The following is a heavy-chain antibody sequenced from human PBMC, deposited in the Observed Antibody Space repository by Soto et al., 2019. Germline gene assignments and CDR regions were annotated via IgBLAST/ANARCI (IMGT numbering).Heavy chain of an antibody. CDR3: TRDQSIVGATGGAYFYYGMDV. V-gene: IGHV3-53*01. D-gene: IGHD1-26*01. CDR1: GVSVSSNY. CDR2: LFSGGST. J-gene: IGHJ6*02. Sequence: GGSLRLSCGVSGVSVSSNYISWVRQAPGKGLEWVSVLFSGGSTYYADSVQGRFTISRDTSKSTVYLQMHSLTAEDTAVYYCTRDQSIVGATGGAYFYYGMDVWGQGTTVTVSS.